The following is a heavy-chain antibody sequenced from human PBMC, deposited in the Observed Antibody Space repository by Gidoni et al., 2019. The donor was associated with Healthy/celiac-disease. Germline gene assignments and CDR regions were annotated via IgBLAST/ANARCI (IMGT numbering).Heavy chain of an antibody. CDR2: ISSSGST. CDR1: GGSISSGGYY. CDR3: ARTSSSSETYYYYGMDV. D-gene: IGHD6-6*01. J-gene: IGHJ6*02. V-gene: IGHV4-31*03. Sequence: QVQLQESGPGLVKPSQNLSLTCTVSGGSISSGGYYWSWIRQHPGKALEWIGYISSSGSTYYNPSLKSRVTISVDTSKNQFSLKLSSVTAADTAVYYCARTSSSSETYYYYGMDVWGQGTTVTVSS.